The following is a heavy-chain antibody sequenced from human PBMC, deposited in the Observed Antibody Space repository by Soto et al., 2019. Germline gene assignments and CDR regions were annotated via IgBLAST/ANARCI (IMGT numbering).Heavy chain of an antibody. CDR2: ITSDSSDI. V-gene: IGHV3-21*01. CDR3: ATTYCSGGYCFSSEY. CDR1: GITFRSYS. D-gene: IGHD2-15*01. J-gene: IGHJ4*02. Sequence: KSGGSLRLSCAASGITFRSYSMSWVRQAPGKGLEWVASITSDSSDIYYEDSVKGRFTISRDNGENSLYLQMTSLRAEDTGVYYCATTYCSGGYCFSSEYWGQGVLVTVSS.